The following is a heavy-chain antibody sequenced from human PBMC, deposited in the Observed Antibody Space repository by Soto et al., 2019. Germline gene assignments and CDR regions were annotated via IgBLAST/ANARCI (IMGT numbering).Heavy chain of an antibody. D-gene: IGHD6-13*01. CDR2: ISSNGGST. CDR1: GFTFSSYA. CDR3: VKESFIAAAGTMFSYFVY. Sequence: PGGSLRLSCSASGFTFSSYAMHWVRQAPGKGLEYVSAISSNGGSTYYADSVKGRFTISRDNSKNTLYLQMSSLRAEDTAVYYCVKESFIAAAGTMFSYFVYWGQGTLVTVSS. J-gene: IGHJ4*02. V-gene: IGHV3-64D*08.